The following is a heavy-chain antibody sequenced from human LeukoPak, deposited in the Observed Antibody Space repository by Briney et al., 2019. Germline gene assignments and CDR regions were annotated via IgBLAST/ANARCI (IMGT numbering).Heavy chain of an antibody. CDR1: GFTFSSYA. J-gene: IGHJ4*02. Sequence: TGGSLRLSCAAPGFTFSSYAMHWVRQVPGKGLEWVAAISYDGSNKYYADSVKGRFTTSRDNSKNTLYLQMNSLRAEDTAVYYCARDKPAAMALDYWGQGTLVTVSS. D-gene: IGHD2-2*01. CDR2: ISYDGSNK. CDR3: ARDKPAAMALDY. V-gene: IGHV3-30-3*01.